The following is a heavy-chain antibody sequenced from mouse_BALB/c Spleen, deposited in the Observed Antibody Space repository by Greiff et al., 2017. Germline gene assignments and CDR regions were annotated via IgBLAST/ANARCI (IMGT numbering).Heavy chain of an antibody. CDR1: GFTFSNYW. CDR2: IRLKSNNYAT. V-gene: IGHV6-6*02. CDR3: TREGYGNYFDY. J-gene: IGHJ2*01. Sequence: EVQVVESGGGLVQPGGSMKLSCVASGFTFSNYWMNWVRQSPEKGLEWVAEIRLKSNNYATHYAESVKGRFTISRDDSKSSVYLQMNNLRAEDTGIYYCTREGYGNYFDYWGQGTTLTVSS. D-gene: IGHD2-1*01.